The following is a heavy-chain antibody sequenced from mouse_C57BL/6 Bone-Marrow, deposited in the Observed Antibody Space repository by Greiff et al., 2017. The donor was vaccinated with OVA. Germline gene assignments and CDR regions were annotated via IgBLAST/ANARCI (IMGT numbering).Heavy chain of an antibody. CDR1: GFTFSDYY. D-gene: IGHD2-1*01. CDR3: ARRGGNYEGFDY. V-gene: IGHV5-12*01. Sequence: EVKLMESGGGLVQPGGSLKLSCAASGFTFSDYYMYWVRQTPEKRLECVAYISNGGGSTYYPDTVKGRFTISRDNAKNTLYLQMSRLKSEDTAMYYCARRGGNYEGFDYWGQGTTLTVSS. CDR2: ISNGGGST. J-gene: IGHJ2*01.